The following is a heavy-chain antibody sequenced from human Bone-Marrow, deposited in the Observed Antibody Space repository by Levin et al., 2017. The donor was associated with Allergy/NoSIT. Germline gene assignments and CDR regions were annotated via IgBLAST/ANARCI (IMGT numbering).Heavy chain of an antibody. Sequence: SETLSLTCTVSGDSIRSGGHDWAWIRQHPGKGLEWIGHIYYNGRTYYNPSHMSRVTISVDTSTNQFSLKMNSVTAADTAVYYCARAGPLGPGHGHWGQGTVVPV. CDR3: ARAGPLGPGHGH. CDR2: IYYNGRT. D-gene: IGHD6-6*01. V-gene: IGHV4-31*03. J-gene: IGHJ1*01. CDR1: GDSIRSGGHD.